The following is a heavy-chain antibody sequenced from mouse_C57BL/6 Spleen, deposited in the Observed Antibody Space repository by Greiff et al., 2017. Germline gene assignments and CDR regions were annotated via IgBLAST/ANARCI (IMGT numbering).Heavy chain of an antibody. Sequence: EVQLQQSGPELVKPGASVKISCKASGYTFTDYYMNWVKQSHGKSLEWIGDINPNNGGTSYNQKFKGKATLTVDKSSSTAYMELRSLTSEDSAVYYCERGDDGNHYAMDYWGQGTSVTVSS. V-gene: IGHV1-26*01. CDR3: ERGDDGNHYAMDY. CDR2: INPNNGGT. CDR1: GYTFTDYY. D-gene: IGHD2-1*01. J-gene: IGHJ4*01.